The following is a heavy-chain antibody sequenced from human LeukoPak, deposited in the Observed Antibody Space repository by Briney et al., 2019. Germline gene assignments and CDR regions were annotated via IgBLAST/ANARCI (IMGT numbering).Heavy chain of an antibody. V-gene: IGHV1-3*01. J-gene: IGHJ5*02. D-gene: IGHD3-22*01. CDR2: INAGNGNT. CDR3: ARAHPYYYDSSGSNWFDP. CDR1: GGTFSSYA. Sequence: ASVKVSCKASGGTFSSYAMHWVRQAPGQRLEWMGWINAGNGNTKYSQEFQGRVTITRDTSASTAYMELSSLRSEDTAVYYCARAHPYYYDSSGSNWFDPWGQGTLVTVSS.